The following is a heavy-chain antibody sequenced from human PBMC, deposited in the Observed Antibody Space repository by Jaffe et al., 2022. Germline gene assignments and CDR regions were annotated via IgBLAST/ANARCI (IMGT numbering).Heavy chain of an antibody. CDR1: GFTVSSNY. D-gene: IGHD4-17*01. Sequence: EVQLVESGGGLVQPGGSLRLSCAASGFTVSSNYMSWVRQAPGKGLEWVSVIYSGGSTYYADSVKGRFTISRDNSKNTLYLQMNSLRAEDTAVYYCARDQVHDYGGYYYYYYMDVWGKGTTVTVSS. CDR3: ARDQVHDYGGYYYYYYMDV. V-gene: IGHV3-66*02. J-gene: IGHJ6*03. CDR2: IYSGGST.